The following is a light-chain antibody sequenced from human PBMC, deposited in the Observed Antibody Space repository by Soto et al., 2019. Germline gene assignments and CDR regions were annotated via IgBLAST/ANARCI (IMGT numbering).Light chain of an antibody. CDR1: SSDVGGYNY. Sequence: QSALIQPPSASRSPGQSVTISCTGTSSDVGGYNYVSWYQQHPGKAPKLMIYEVSKRPSGVPDRFSGSKSGNTASLTVSGLQAEDEADYYCSSYAGSNNRYVFGTGTKVTVL. J-gene: IGLJ1*01. CDR2: EVS. V-gene: IGLV2-8*02. CDR3: SSYAGSNNRYV.